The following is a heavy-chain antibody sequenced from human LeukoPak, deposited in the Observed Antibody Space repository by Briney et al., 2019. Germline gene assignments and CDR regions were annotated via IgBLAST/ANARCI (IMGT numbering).Heavy chain of an antibody. Sequence: GGSLRLSCAASGFTFSSYWMSWVRQAPGKGLEWVANIKQDGSEKYYVDSVKGRLTISRDNAKNSLYLQMNSLRAEDTAVYYCARVGYCSSTSCYWEFDYWGQGTLVTVSS. CDR3: ARVGYCSSTSCYWEFDY. V-gene: IGHV3-7*03. CDR2: IKQDGSEK. J-gene: IGHJ4*02. D-gene: IGHD2-2*03. CDR1: GFTFSSYW.